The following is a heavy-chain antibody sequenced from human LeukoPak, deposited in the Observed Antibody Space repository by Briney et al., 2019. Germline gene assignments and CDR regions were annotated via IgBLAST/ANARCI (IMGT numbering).Heavy chain of an antibody. J-gene: IGHJ3*02. CDR2: FDPEDGET. CDR3: ATGPGYNWNPDAFDI. D-gene: IGHD1-20*01. V-gene: IGHV1-24*01. Sequence: GASVKVSCKVSGYTLTELSMHWVRQAPGIGLEWMGGFDPEDGETIYAQKFQGRVTMTEDTSTDTAYMELSSLRSEDTAVYYCATGPGYNWNPDAFDIWGQGTMVTVSS. CDR1: GYTLTELS.